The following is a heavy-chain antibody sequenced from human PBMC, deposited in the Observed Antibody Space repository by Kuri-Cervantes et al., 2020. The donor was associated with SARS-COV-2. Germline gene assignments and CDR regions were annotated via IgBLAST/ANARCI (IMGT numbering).Heavy chain of an antibody. J-gene: IGHJ4*02. CDR1: GFTVSSNY. D-gene: IGHD6-6*01. Sequence: GGSLRLSCAASGFTVSSNYMSWVRQAPGKGLEWVSVIYSGGSTYYADSVKGRFTISRDNAKNSLYLQMNSLRAEDTAVYYCARDQGSSGADFDYWGQGTLVTVSS. CDR2: IYSGGST. CDR3: ARDQGSSGADFDY. V-gene: IGHV3-53*01.